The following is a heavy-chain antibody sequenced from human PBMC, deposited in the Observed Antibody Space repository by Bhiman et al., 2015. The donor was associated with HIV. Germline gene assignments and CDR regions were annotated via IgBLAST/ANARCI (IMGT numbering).Heavy chain of an antibody. CDR3: ARDPTTVTTAEYEYYDY. J-gene: IGHJ4*02. Sequence: EVQLVESGGGLVKPGGSLRLSCAASGFSFRTYSMNWVRQAPGKGLEWVSSISSSSIYTYYAGSVKGRFTVSRDNAKNSLYLQMNSLRAEDTAVYFCARDPTTVTTAEYEYYDYWGQGTLVTVSS. V-gene: IGHV3-21*03. CDR1: GFSFRTYS. D-gene: IGHD4-17*01. CDR2: ISSSSIYT.